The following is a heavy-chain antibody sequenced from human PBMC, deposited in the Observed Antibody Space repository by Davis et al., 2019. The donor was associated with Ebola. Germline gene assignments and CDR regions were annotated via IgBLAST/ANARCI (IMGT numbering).Heavy chain of an antibody. D-gene: IGHD3-3*01. J-gene: IGHJ6*02. CDR2: IKSDGIST. CDR3: VRDRYYTMDV. CDR1: GFSFSTTW. V-gene: IGHV3-74*01. Sequence: GESLKISCVASGFSFSTTWMHWVRQAPGKGLVWLTRIKSDGISTTYADSVKGRFTISRDNAKNTLYLQMNSLSAEDTAIYYCVRDRYYTMDVWGQGTTVTVS.